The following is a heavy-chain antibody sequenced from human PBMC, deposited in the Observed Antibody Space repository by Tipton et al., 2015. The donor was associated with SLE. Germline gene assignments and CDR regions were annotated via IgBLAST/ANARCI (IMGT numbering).Heavy chain of an antibody. V-gene: IGHV4-34*01. D-gene: IGHD6-25*01. CDR1: GGSFSGYY. J-gene: IGHJ3*02. CDR2: INHSGST. CDR3: ARGQTSSGVAFDI. Sequence: TLSLTCAVYGGSFSGYYWSWIRQPPGKGLEWIGEINHSGSTNYNPSLKSRVTISGDTSKNQFSLKLSSVTAADTAVYYCARGQTSSGVAFDIWGQGTMVTVSS.